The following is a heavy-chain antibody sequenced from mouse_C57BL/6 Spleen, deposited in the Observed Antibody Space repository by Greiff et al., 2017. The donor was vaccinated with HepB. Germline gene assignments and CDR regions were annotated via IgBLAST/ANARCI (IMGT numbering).Heavy chain of an antibody. D-gene: IGHD2-4*01. CDR3: ARDRGYDYDVPFDY. Sequence: EVKVVESEGGLVQPGSSMKLSCTASGFTFSDYYMAWVRQVPEKGLEWVANINYDGSSTYYLDSLKSRFIISRDNAKNILYLQMSSLKSEDTATYYCARDRGYDYDVPFDYWGQGTTLTVSS. CDR2: INYDGSST. V-gene: IGHV5-16*01. CDR1: GFTFSDYY. J-gene: IGHJ2*01.